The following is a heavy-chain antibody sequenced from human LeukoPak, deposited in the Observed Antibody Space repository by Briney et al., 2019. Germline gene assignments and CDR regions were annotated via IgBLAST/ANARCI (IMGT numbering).Heavy chain of an antibody. J-gene: IGHJ4*02. CDR1: GFIFSAYG. CDR2: IRHDGSTR. CDR3: AKDYVDTGI. V-gene: IGHV3-30*02. Sequence: GGSLRLSCAASGFIFSAYGMHWVRQAPGKGLEWVAFIRHDGSTRYYADSVKGRLTISRDNSKNTLYLGMNSPRAEDTAVYYCAKDYVDTGIWGQGTLVTVSS. D-gene: IGHD5-18*01.